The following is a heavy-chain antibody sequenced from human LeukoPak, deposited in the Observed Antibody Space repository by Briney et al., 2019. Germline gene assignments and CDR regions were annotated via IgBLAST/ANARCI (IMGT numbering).Heavy chain of an antibody. Sequence: GGSLRLSCAASGFTFSSYAMSWVRQAPGKGLEWVSAISGSGGSTYYADSVKGRFTISRDNSKNTLYLQMNSLRAEDTAVYYCARDYYDSSGYPYWGQGTLVTVSS. J-gene: IGHJ4*02. CDR2: ISGSGGST. CDR3: ARDYYDSSGYPY. CDR1: GFTFSSYA. D-gene: IGHD3-22*01. V-gene: IGHV3-23*01.